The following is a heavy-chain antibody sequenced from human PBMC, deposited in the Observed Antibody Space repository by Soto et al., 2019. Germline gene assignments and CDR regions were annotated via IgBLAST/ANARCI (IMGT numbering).Heavy chain of an antibody. V-gene: IGHV4-31*03. CDR2: IYYSGST. CDR3: ARDRLMATAGTARHYFGLDV. D-gene: IGHD5-18*01. Sequence: LSLTCTVSGGSIRSGGYYWSWVRQSPRRGLEWIGNIYYSGSTYYNPSLKSRLTISVDTSKNQFSLNLSSVTAADTAVYYCARDRLMATAGTARHYFGLDVWGQGTTVTVSS. CDR1: GGSIRSGGYY. J-gene: IGHJ6*02.